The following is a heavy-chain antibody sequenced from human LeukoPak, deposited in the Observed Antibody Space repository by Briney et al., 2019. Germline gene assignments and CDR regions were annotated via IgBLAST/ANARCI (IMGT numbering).Heavy chain of an antibody. Sequence: GGSLRLSCAASGFTFGDHGMSWARQAPGKGLEWVSSINWNGGDTHYTDSVKGRFTISRDNAKNSLYLQMNSLRVEDTALYYCARGQGYSGYDLGYFDYWGQGTLVTVSS. CDR1: GFTFGDHG. CDR2: INWNGGDT. D-gene: IGHD5-12*01. CDR3: ARGQGYSGYDLGYFDY. V-gene: IGHV3-20*04. J-gene: IGHJ4*02.